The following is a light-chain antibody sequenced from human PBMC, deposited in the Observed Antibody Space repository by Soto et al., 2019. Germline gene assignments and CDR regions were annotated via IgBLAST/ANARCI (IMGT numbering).Light chain of an antibody. V-gene: IGLV2-14*01. Sequence: QSVLTQPASVSGSPGQSITISCTGTSSDVGGYNYVSWYQQHPGKAPKLMIYDVSNRPSGVSNRFSGSKSGNTASLTIYGLQAEDEADYYCSSYTSSSTSGVFGGGTKVTVL. CDR1: SSDVGGYNY. CDR2: DVS. J-gene: IGLJ2*01. CDR3: SSYTSSSTSGV.